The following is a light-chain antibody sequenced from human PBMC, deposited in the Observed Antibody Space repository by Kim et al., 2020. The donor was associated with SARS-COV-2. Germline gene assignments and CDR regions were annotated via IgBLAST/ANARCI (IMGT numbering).Light chain of an antibody. Sequence: ASVGDRVTITCRASQSSSTWLAWYQQKPGKAPKLLIYDASTLESGVPSRFSGSGSGTEFTLTISSLQPDDFATYYCQQYNSYSWTFGQGTKVEIK. CDR1: QSSSTW. CDR2: DAS. CDR3: QQYNSYSWT. J-gene: IGKJ1*01. V-gene: IGKV1-5*01.